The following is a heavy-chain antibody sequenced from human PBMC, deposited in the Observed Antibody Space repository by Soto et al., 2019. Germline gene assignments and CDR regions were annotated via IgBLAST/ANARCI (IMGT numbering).Heavy chain of an antibody. Sequence: QVQLVESGGGVVQPGRSLRLSCAASGFTFSSYGMHWVRQAPGKGLEWVAVISYDGSNKYYADSVKGRFTISRDNSKNTLYLQMNSLRAEDTAVYYCAKGYRYGYELDGMDVWGQGTTVTVSS. J-gene: IGHJ6*02. CDR2: ISYDGSNK. D-gene: IGHD5-18*01. CDR3: AKGYRYGYELDGMDV. V-gene: IGHV3-30*18. CDR1: GFTFSSYG.